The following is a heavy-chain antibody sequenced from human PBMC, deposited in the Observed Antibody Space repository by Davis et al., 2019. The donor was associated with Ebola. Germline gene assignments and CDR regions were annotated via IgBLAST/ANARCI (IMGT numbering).Heavy chain of an antibody. D-gene: IGHD6-19*01. Sequence: GESLKIFCAASGFSLSHHWMSWIRLAPGKGLEWVANINQDGSQQYFVDSVKGRFSISRDNAKNSLYLQMNSLRAEDTAVYYCARDMISGWKFDYWGQGSLVTVSS. V-gene: IGHV3-7*01. CDR3: ARDMISGWKFDY. J-gene: IGHJ4*02. CDR2: INQDGSQQ. CDR1: GFSLSHHW.